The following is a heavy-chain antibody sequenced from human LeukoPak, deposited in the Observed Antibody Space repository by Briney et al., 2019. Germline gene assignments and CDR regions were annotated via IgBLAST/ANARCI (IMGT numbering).Heavy chain of an antibody. CDR1: GFTFSSYA. CDR2: ISGCGGST. D-gene: IGHD5-18*01. J-gene: IGHJ4*02. V-gene: IGHV3-23*01. Sequence: GGSLRLSCAASGFTFSSYAMSWVRQAPGKGLEWVSAISGCGGSTYYADSVKGRFTISRDNSKNTLYLQMNSLRAEDTAVYYCARVVSGGYSSIDYWGQGTLVTVSS. CDR3: ARVVSGGYSSIDY.